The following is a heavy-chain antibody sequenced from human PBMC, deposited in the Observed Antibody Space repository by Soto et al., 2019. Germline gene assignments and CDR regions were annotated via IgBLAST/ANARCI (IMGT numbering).Heavy chain of an antibody. CDR3: ARVRSIDTTMNWNWFDP. V-gene: IGHV2-26*01. J-gene: IGHJ5*02. CDR2: IFSNAEV. Sequence: QITLKESGPVLLRPTETLTLTCTVSGFSLSSLKTGVAWIRQPPGRAPEWLAHIFSNAEVSSSTSLNNRIRSSKGSSTRQVVLTMTNVGPADTATYFCARVRSIDTTMNWNWFDPWGQGTLVTVSS. D-gene: IGHD3-22*01. CDR1: GFSLSSLKTG.